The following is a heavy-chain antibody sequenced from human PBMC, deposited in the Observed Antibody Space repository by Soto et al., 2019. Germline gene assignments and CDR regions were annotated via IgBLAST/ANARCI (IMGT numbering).Heavy chain of an antibody. V-gene: IGHV3-64D*06. D-gene: IGHD3-16*01. CDR2: ISDSRGST. Sequence: GSKRLSNTVTEGKFINFAVHWVSQDPRTRLEYVSSISDSRGSTFHADSVKGRFIISRDNSNGTLFLQMSSLRVEDTDVYYCVKGSRGEYYYYYNGVDVWGQGTTVTGSS. J-gene: IGHJ6*02. CDR3: VKGSRGEYYYYYNGVDV. CDR1: EGKFINFA.